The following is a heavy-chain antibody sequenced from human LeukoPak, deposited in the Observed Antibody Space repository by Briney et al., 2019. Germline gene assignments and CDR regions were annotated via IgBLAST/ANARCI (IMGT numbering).Heavy chain of an antibody. J-gene: IGHJ4*02. V-gene: IGHV3-7*03. Sequence: GGSLRLSCVASGFTFSSDWMSWVRQAPGKGLERVANIKEDGSEKDYLDSVKGRFTISRDNAKKSVYLQISSLRADDTAVYYCARDTRGGHFDYWGQGTLVTVSS. CDR1: GFTFSSDW. D-gene: IGHD6-25*01. CDR2: IKEDGSEK. CDR3: ARDTRGGHFDY.